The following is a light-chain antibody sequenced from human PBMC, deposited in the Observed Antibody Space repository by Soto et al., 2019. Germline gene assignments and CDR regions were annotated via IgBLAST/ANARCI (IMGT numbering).Light chain of an antibody. CDR3: QQYNSYRA. CDR2: KAS. Sequence: DIQMTQSPSTLSASVGDKVTITCRASQSISNWLAWHQQKPGKAPKLLIYKASSLASGVPSRFSGSGSGTEFTLTISSLHPDDFATYYCQQYNSYRAFGQGTKVEIK. V-gene: IGKV1-5*03. J-gene: IGKJ1*01. CDR1: QSISNW.